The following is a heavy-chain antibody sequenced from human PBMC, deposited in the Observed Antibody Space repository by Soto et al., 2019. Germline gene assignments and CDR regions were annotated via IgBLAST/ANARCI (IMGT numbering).Heavy chain of an antibody. Sequence: GSVKVSCRPPGYTFSGYYVHWVRQAPGQGLEWLGVFKPTGGGSTSYAQRFQGRVTVTRDTSTSTVYMELGSLRYDDTAVFFCASDYGSGVEMDVWGQGTRVAVCS. CDR1: GYTFSGYY. D-gene: IGHD3-10*01. CDR2: FKPTGGGST. J-gene: IGHJ6*02. V-gene: IGHV1-46*01. CDR3: ASDYGSGVEMDV.